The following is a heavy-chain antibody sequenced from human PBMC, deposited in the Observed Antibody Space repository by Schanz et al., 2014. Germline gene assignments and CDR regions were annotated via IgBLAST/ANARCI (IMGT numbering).Heavy chain of an antibody. CDR1: GFTFKNYG. Sequence: QLQLVESGGGVVQPGGSLKLSCVASGFTFKNYGIHWVRQALGKGLEWLTFIPFDASNKYYADSVKGRFTISRDNSXXXVYLQMDSXXPXXXXXXYCAKQFLSYYFYGMDVWGQGTTVSVSS. J-gene: IGHJ6*02. CDR2: IPFDASNK. CDR3: AKQFLSYYFYGMDV. V-gene: IGHV3-30*02. D-gene: IGHD2-8*02.